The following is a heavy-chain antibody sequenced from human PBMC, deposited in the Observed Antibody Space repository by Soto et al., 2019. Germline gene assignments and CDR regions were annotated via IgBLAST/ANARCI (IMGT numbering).Heavy chain of an antibody. CDR3: ARLATGVTVYWYFDL. CDR2: ISAYDGNT. D-gene: IGHD3-9*01. CDR1: GYTFTSYG. V-gene: IGHV1-18*04. J-gene: IGHJ2*01. Sequence: QVQLVQSGAEVKKPGASVKVSCKASGYTFTSYGISWVRQAPGQGLEWMGWISAYDGNTHYAQKLQGRVTMTTDTSPSTAYMELRSLRSDDTAVYYCARLATGVTVYWYFDLWGRGTLVTVSS.